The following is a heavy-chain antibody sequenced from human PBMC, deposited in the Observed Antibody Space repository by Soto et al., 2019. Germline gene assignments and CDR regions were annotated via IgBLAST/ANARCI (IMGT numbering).Heavy chain of an antibody. D-gene: IGHD3-22*01. V-gene: IGHV3-30*18. Sequence: PVGSLRLSCAASGFTFSSYGMHWVRQAPGKGLEWVAVISYDGSNKYYADSVKGRFTISRDNSKNTLYLQMNSLRTEDTAVYYCAKDVSGYYDSSGFQSPFDYWGQGTLVTVSS. CDR3: AKDVSGYYDSSGFQSPFDY. CDR2: ISYDGSNK. CDR1: GFTFSSYG. J-gene: IGHJ4*02.